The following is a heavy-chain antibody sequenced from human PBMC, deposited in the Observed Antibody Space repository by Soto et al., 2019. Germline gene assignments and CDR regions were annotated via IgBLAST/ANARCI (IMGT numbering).Heavy chain of an antibody. D-gene: IGHD2-2*01. CDR3: ARVSGYCSSTSCQYYYYGMDV. V-gene: IGHV1-69*13. J-gene: IGHJ6*02. CDR2: IIPIFGTA. CDR1: GGTFSSYA. Sequence: GASVKVSCKASGGTFSSYAISWVRQAPGQGLEWMGGIIPIFGTANYAQKFQGRVTITADESTSTAYMELSSLRSEDTAVYYCARVSGYCSSTSCQYYYYGMDVWGQGTTVTVSS.